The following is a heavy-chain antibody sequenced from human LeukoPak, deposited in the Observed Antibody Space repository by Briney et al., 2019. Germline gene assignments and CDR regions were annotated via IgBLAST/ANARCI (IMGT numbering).Heavy chain of an antibody. CDR1: GYSISSGYY. CDR2: IYHSGST. V-gene: IGHV4-38-2*02. CDR3: ARPPYYDSSGYRDY. Sequence: SETLSLTCTVSGYSISSGYYWGWIRQPPGKGLEWIGSIYHSGSTYYNPSLKSRVTISVDTSKNQFSLKLSPVTAADTAVYYCARPPYYDSSGYRDYWGQGTLVTVSS. D-gene: IGHD3-22*01. J-gene: IGHJ4*02.